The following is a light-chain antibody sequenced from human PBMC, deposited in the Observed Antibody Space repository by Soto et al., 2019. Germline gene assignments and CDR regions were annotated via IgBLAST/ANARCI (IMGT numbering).Light chain of an antibody. CDR2: VAS. Sequence: DIQLTQSPSFLSASVGDRVTLTCRASQDISTYLAWYQQKPGKAPNLLIYVASTLQDGVPSRFSGTGSGTEFTLTITLLQPADFATYYCQQLDSYPLTFGGGTEVEIK. CDR1: QDISTY. CDR3: QQLDSYPLT. J-gene: IGKJ4*01. V-gene: IGKV1-9*01.